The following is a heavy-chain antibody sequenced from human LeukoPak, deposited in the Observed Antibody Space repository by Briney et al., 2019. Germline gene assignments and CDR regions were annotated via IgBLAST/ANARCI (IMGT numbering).Heavy chain of an antibody. D-gene: IGHD1-26*01. V-gene: IGHV3-74*01. Sequence: GGSLRLSCAASRFTFSSNWMHWVRQAPGKGLVWVSRIKSDGSSTSYADSVKGRFTISRDNAKNTLYLQMNSLRAEDTAVYYCARDRGSTEFDYWGQGTLVTVSS. CDR1: RFTFSSNW. CDR3: ARDRGSTEFDY. J-gene: IGHJ4*02. CDR2: IKSDGSST.